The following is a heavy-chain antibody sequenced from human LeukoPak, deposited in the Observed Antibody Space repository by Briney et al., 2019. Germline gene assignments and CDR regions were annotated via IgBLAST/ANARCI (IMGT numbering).Heavy chain of an antibody. J-gene: IGHJ6*02. CDR1: GFIFSSYA. V-gene: IGHV3-23*01. D-gene: IGHD5-18*01. CDR3: AKMDARTTAMRAMDV. Sequence: PGASLRLSCAAFGFIFSSYAMSWVRLAPGKGLEWVSGISGSGGTTYYADSVKGRFTISRDNSQSTLYLQMNGLRADDTAVYYCAKMDARTTAMRAMDVWGQGTTVTVS. CDR2: ISGSGGTT.